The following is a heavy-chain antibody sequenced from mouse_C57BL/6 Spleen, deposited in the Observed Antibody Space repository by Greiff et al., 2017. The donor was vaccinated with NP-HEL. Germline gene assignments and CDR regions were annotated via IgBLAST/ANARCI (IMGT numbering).Heavy chain of an antibody. J-gene: IGHJ4*01. CDR2: IYPGSGST. CDR1: GYTFTSYW. Sequence: QVQLQQPGAELVKPGASVKMSCKASGYTFTSYWITWVKQRPGQGLEWIGDIYPGSGSTNYNEKFKSKATLTVDTSSSTAYIQLSSLTSEDSAVYYCARWDYYGSSLAYAMDYWGQGTSVTVSS. CDR3: ARWDYYGSSLAYAMDY. V-gene: IGHV1-55*01. D-gene: IGHD1-1*01.